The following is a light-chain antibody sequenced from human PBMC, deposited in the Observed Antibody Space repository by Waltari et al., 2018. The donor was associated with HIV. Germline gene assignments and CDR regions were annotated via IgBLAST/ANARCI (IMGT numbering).Light chain of an antibody. CDR2: WAS. J-gene: IGKJ4*01. CDR1: QSVLYSPNNKNY. CDR3: QQYYSTPLT. Sequence: DIVMTQSPDSLAVSLGESATINCVSSQSVLYSPNNKNYLAWYQQKPGQPPKLLLYWASTRESAVPDRFSGSGSGTDFTLTISSLQAEDVAVYYCQQYYSTPLTFGGGTKVEIK. V-gene: IGKV4-1*01.